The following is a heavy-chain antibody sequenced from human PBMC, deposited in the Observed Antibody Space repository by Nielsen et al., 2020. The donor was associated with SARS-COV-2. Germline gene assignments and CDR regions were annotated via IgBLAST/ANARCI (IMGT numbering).Heavy chain of an antibody. CDR2: IIPIFGTA. CDR1: GGTFSSYA. J-gene: IGHJ4*02. Sequence: SVKVSCKASGGTFSSYAISWVRQAPGQGLEWMGGIIPIFGTANYAQKFRGRVTITADESTSTAYMELSSLRSEDTAVYYCARDDYGDHRPAYYFDYWGQGTLGTVSS. V-gene: IGHV1-69*13. D-gene: IGHD4-17*01. CDR3: ARDDYGDHRPAYYFDY.